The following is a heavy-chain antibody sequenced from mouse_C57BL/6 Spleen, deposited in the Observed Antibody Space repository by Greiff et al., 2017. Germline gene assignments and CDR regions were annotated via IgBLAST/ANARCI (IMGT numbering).Heavy chain of an antibody. V-gene: IGHV1-52*01. CDR3: ASVGYYYYGSSYYLDY. J-gene: IGHJ2*01. D-gene: IGHD1-1*01. CDR1: GYTFTSYW. CDR2: IDPSDSET. Sequence: VQLQQPGAELVRPGSSVKLSCKASGYTFTSYWMHWVKQRPIQGLEWIGNIDPSDSETHYNQKFKDKATLTVDKSSSTAYMQLSSLTSEDSAVYYCASVGYYYYGSSYYLDYWGQGTTLTVSS.